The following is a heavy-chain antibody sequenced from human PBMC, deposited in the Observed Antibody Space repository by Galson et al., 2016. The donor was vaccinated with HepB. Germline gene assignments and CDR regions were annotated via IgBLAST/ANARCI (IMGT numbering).Heavy chain of an antibody. CDR2: INHNGVT. V-gene: IGHV4-34*01. J-gene: IGHJ3*01. CDR1: GGSFSGYY. Sequence: LSLTCAVSGGSFSGYYWNWIRQPPGKGLEWIGEINHNGVTHYNPSLKSRVTISVDMSKNQFSLKLTSVSAADTAVYYCELRFLDYDAFDFWGQGTMVTVSX. CDR3: ELRFLDYDAFDF. D-gene: IGHD3-3*01.